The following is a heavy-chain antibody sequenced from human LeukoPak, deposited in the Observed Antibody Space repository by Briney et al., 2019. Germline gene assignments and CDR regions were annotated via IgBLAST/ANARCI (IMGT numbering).Heavy chain of an antibody. CDR1: GYSFTSYW. Sequence: GESLRISCKGSGYSFTSYWISWVRQMPGKGLEWMGRIDPSDSYTNYSPSFQGHVTISADKSISTAYLQWTSLKASDTAMYYCARSTSLGITGNQDSDYWGQGTLVTVSS. D-gene: IGHD1-20*01. CDR2: IDPSDSYT. CDR3: ARSTSLGITGNQDSDY. V-gene: IGHV5-10-1*01. J-gene: IGHJ4*02.